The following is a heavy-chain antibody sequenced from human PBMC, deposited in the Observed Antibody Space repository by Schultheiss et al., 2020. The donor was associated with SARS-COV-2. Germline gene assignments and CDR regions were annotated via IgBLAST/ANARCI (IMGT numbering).Heavy chain of an antibody. J-gene: IGHJ3*02. Sequence: GGSLRLSCAASGFTFSDYYMSWVRQAPGKGLEWVSVIYSGGSTYYADSVKGRFTISRDNSKNTLYLQINSLRAEDTAVYYCARAQLGMGAFDIWGQGTMVTVSS. CDR2: IYSGGST. CDR1: GFTFSDYY. CDR3: ARAQLGMGAFDI. D-gene: IGHD7-27*01. V-gene: IGHV3-53*01.